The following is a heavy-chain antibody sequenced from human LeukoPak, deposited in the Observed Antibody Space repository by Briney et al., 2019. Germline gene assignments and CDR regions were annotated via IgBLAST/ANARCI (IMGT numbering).Heavy chain of an antibody. CDR2: ISSSGSTI. J-gene: IGHJ1*01. D-gene: IGHD6-13*01. V-gene: IGHV3-11*01. CDR3: AKTPGYSSSWYNGEYFQH. CDR1: GFTFSDYY. Sequence: GGSLRLSCAASGFTFSDYYMSWIRQAPGKGLEWVSYISSSGSTIYYADSVKGRFTISRDNAKNSLYLQMNSLRAEDTAVYYCAKTPGYSSSWYNGEYFQHWGQGTLVTVSS.